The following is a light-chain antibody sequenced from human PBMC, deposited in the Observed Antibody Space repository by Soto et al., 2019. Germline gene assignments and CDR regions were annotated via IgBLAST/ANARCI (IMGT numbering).Light chain of an antibody. CDR3: QQRSNWLI. CDR1: QSVSSY. V-gene: IGKV3-11*01. J-gene: IGKJ4*01. Sequence: EIVLTQSPATLSLSPGERATLSCRASQSVSSYLAWYQQKPGQAPRLLIYDASNRATGIPARFSGSGSGTDFTLTSSSLEPEDVAVYYCQQRSNWLIFGGGTKVEIK. CDR2: DAS.